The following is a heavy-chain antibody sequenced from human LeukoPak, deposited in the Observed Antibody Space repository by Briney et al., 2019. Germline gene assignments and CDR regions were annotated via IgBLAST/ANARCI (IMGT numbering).Heavy chain of an antibody. J-gene: IGHJ4*02. CDR1: GFTVSSSY. Sequence: PGRSLRLSCAASGFTVSSSYMSWVRQAPGKGLEWVSVIYSGGSIYYVDSVKGRFTISRDNSKNTLYLQMNSLRAEDTAVYYCVRAGEGYSYGYVDYWGQGTLVTVSS. V-gene: IGHV3-53*01. CDR2: IYSGGSI. D-gene: IGHD5-18*01. CDR3: VRAGEGYSYGYVDY.